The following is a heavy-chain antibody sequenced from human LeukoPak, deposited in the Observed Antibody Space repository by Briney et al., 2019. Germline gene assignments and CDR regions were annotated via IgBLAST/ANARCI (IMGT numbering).Heavy chain of an antibody. CDR2: ISGSGGST. Sequence: GGSLRLSCAASGFTFSTYAMNWVRQAPGKGLEWVSAISGSGGSTYYADSVKGRFTISRDNSKNTLYLQMNSLRAEDTAVYYCAKEAEYSSSWTCLDYWGQGTLVTVSS. J-gene: IGHJ4*02. D-gene: IGHD6-6*01. CDR3: AKEAEYSSSWTCLDY. V-gene: IGHV3-23*01. CDR1: GFTFSTYA.